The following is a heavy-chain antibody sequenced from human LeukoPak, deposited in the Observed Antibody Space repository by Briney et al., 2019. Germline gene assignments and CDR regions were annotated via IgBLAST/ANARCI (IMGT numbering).Heavy chain of an antibody. D-gene: IGHD3-16*01. Sequence: SETLSLTCTASGGSISGYDWSWIRQPPGKGLEWIWRIYTSGSTNYNPSLKRRGTMSLGTSKKQSFYQLSTVTTADTAVYYCSGEGDDLDYYYGMDVWGQGTTVSVSS. V-gene: IGHV4-4*07. J-gene: IGHJ6*02. CDR2: IYTSGST. CDR3: SGEGDDLDYYYGMDV. CDR1: GGSISGYD.